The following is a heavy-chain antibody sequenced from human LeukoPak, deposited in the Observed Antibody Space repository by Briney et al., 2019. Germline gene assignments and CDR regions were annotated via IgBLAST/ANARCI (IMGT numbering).Heavy chain of an antibody. V-gene: IGHV4-4*07. CDR2: IYTSGST. Sequence: PSETLSLTCTVSGGSIGSYYWSWIRQPAGKGLGWIGRIYTSGSTNYNPSLKSRVTMSVDTSKNQFSLKLSSVTAADTAVYYCARGGDIVVVPAAMSRLSWFDPWGQGTLVTVSS. CDR3: ARGGDIVVVPAAMSRLSWFDP. J-gene: IGHJ5*02. CDR1: GGSIGSYY. D-gene: IGHD2-2*01.